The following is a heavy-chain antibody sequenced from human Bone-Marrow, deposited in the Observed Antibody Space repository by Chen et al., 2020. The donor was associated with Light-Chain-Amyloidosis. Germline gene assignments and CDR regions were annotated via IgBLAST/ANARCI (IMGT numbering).Heavy chain of an antibody. D-gene: IGHD3-9*01. CDR1: GGSFSGYY. CDR3: ARGPRDYDISPDAFDI. Sequence: QVQLQQWGAGLLKPSETLSLTCAVYGGSFSGYYWSWIRQPPGKGLGWIGEINHSGSTNYNPSLRGRVAMSVDACKNQFSLKLSSVTAADTAVYYCARGPRDYDISPDAFDIWGQGTMVTVSS. J-gene: IGHJ3*02. V-gene: IGHV4-34*01. CDR2: INHSGST.